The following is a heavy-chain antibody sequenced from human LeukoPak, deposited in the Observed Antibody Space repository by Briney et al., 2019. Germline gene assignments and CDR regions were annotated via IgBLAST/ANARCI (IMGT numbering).Heavy chain of an antibody. J-gene: IGHJ4*02. Sequence: GGSLRLSCAASGFTFEDYGMSWVRQGPGKGLEWVSAIDRNGDSTGYADSVKGRFTISRDNAKNSLCLQMNSLRAEDTAVYYCARDGLYTGLDYWGQGTLVTVSS. CDR2: IDRNGDST. CDR3: ARDGLYTGLDY. D-gene: IGHD1-1*01. CDR1: GFTFEDYG. V-gene: IGHV3-20*04.